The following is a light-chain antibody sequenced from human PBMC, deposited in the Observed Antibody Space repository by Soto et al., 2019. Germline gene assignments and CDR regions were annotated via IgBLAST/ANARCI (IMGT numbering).Light chain of an antibody. Sequence: EIVMPQSPATLSVSPGERATLSCMASQSVSSNLAWYQQKPGQAPRLLIYGASTRATGIPARFSGSGSGTEFTLTISSLQPDDFATYYCHQVNSYPITFGQGTRLEI. J-gene: IGKJ5*01. CDR1: QSVSSN. CDR3: HQVNSYPIT. V-gene: IGKV3-15*01. CDR2: GAS.